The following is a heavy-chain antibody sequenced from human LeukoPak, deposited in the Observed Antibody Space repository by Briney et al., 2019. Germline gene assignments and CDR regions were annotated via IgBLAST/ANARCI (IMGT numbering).Heavy chain of an antibody. CDR1: FTGYY. CDR3: AQLVGSSGWFDY. D-gene: IGHD6-19*01. Sequence: FTGYYMHWVRQAPGQGLEWMGWINPNSGGTNYAQKFQGRVTMTRDTSISTAYMELSRLRSDDTAVYYCAQLVGSSGWFDYWGQGTLVTVSS. V-gene: IGHV1-2*02. CDR2: INPNSGGT. J-gene: IGHJ4*02.